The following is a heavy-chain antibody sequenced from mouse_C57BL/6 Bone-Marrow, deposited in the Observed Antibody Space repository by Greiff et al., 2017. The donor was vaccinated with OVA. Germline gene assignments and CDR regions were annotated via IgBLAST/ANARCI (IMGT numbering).Heavy chain of an antibody. CDR1: GYAFTNYL. CDR3: ARSGVLTTVVATKYFDV. V-gene: IGHV1-54*01. Sequence: QVQLKESGAELVRPGTSVKVSCKASGYAFTNYLIEWVKQRPGQGLEWIGVINPGSGGTNYNEKFKGKATLTADKSSSTAYMQLSSLTSEDSAVYFCARSGVLTTVVATKYFDVWGTGTTVTVSS. J-gene: IGHJ1*03. D-gene: IGHD1-1*01. CDR2: INPGSGGT.